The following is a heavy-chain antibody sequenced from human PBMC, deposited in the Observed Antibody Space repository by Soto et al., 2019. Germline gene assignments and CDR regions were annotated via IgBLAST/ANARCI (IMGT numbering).Heavy chain of an antibody. CDR2: IRSKANSYAT. Sequence: GGSLRLSCAASGFTFSGSAMHWVRQASGKGLEWVGRIRSKANSYATAYAASVKGRFTISRDDSKNTAYLQMNSLKTEDTAVYYCTRDEYYYDSSGYLYYFDYWGQGTLVTVS. CDR1: GFTFSGSA. J-gene: IGHJ4*02. CDR3: TRDEYYYDSSGYLYYFDY. D-gene: IGHD3-22*01. V-gene: IGHV3-73*01.